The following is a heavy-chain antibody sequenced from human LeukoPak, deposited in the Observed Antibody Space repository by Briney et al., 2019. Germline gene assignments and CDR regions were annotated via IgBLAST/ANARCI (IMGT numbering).Heavy chain of an antibody. CDR3: ARGSSGSYLGKHWWFDP. Sequence: GGSLRLSCAASGFTFSSYWMSWVRQAPGKGLEWVANIKQDGSEKYYVDSVKGRFTISRDNAKNSLYLQMNSLRAEDTAVYYCARGSSGSYLGKHWWFDPWGQGTLVTVSS. CDR2: IKQDGSEK. CDR1: GFTFSSYW. J-gene: IGHJ5*02. V-gene: IGHV3-7*01. D-gene: IGHD1-26*01.